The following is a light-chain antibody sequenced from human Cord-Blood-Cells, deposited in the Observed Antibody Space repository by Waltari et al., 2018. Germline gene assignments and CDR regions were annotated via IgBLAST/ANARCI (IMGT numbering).Light chain of an antibody. Sequence: SYVLTQPPSVSVAPGKTARITCGGNNIGSKSVHWYQQKPGQAPVLVIYYDSDRPSGIPERFSGSNSGNTATLTISRVEAGDEADYYCQVWDSSSDHNVVFGGGTKLNVL. CDR3: QVWDSSSDHNVV. CDR1: NIGSKS. J-gene: IGLJ2*01. V-gene: IGLV3-21*04. CDR2: YDS.